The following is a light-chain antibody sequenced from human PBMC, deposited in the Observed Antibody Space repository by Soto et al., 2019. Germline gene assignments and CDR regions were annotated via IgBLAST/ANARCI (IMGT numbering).Light chain of an antibody. CDR1: SSNIGSNT. J-gene: IGLJ2*01. Sequence: QSVLTQPPSASETPGQRVTISCSGSSSNIGSNTVNWYRHLPGTAPKLLIYSDNQRPSGVPDRFSGSKSGTSASLAISGLHSEDEADYYCASWDDSLNGVAFGGGTKLTVL. CDR3: ASWDDSLNGVA. CDR2: SDN. V-gene: IGLV1-44*01.